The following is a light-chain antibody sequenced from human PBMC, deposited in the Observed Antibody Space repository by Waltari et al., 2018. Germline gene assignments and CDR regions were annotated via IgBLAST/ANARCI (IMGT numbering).Light chain of an antibody. J-gene: IGKJ1*01. Sequence: TCRASQCSSNFLAWYQQKPWKAPEVLIFAASTLRTGVPSRFSGRGSGTDFTLTISSLQPEDFATYFCQQLDTYPRTFGQGTKVEIK. V-gene: IGKV1-9*01. CDR2: AAS. CDR1: QCSSNF. CDR3: QQLDTYPRT.